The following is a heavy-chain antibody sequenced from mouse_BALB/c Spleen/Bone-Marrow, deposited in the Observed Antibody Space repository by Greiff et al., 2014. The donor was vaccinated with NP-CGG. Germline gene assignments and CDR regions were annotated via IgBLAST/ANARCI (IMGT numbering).Heavy chain of an antibody. V-gene: IGHV1S81*02. J-gene: IGHJ4*01. Sequence: QVHVKQSGPELVKPGASVKLSCKASGYTFTSYYMYWVKQRPGQGLEWIGEINPSNGGTNFNEKFKSKATLTVDKSSSTAYMQLSSLTSEDSAVYYCTLWCYAMDYWGQGTSVTVSS. D-gene: IGHD1-1*02. CDR2: INPSNGGT. CDR1: GYTFTSYY. CDR3: TLWCYAMDY.